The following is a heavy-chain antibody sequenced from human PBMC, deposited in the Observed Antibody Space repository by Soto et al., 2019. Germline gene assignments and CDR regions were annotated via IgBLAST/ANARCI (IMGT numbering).Heavy chain of an antibody. D-gene: IGHD6-6*01. Sequence: GGSLGLSCTAXGFTFGDYAMSWFRQAPGKGLEWVGFIRSKAYGGTTEYAASVKGRFTISRDDSKSIAYLQMNSLKTEDTAVYYCTRASIAARPPWLYGMDVWGQGTTVTVSS. CDR2: IRSKAYGGTT. CDR1: GFTFGDYA. J-gene: IGHJ6*02. V-gene: IGHV3-49*03. CDR3: TRASIAARPPWLYGMDV.